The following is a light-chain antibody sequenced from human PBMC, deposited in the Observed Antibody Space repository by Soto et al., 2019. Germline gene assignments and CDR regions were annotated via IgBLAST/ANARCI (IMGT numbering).Light chain of an antibody. J-gene: IGKJ5*01. Sequence: EIVMTQSPATLSVSPGERANLSCRASQSVTSNLAWYQQRPGQAPRLLIYGASTRATGIPATFSGSGSGTDFTLTISSLQSEDFAVYYCLQYKDWPSTFGQGTRLEIK. V-gene: IGKV3-15*01. CDR2: GAS. CDR1: QSVTSN. CDR3: LQYKDWPST.